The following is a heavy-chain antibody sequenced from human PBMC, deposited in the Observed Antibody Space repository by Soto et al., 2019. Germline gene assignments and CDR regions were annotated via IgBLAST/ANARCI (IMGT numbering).Heavy chain of an antibody. CDR2: ISHDGNNK. CDR1: GFTFNRHP. D-gene: IGHD2-8*01. V-gene: IGHV3-30-3*01. J-gene: IGHJ4*02. CDR3: ARASGHIYATLHGPFAH. Sequence: GGSLGLSCAASGFTFNRHPLHWVRQAPGKGLEWVAVISHDGNNKYYADSVKGRFTISRDNSMNMLYLQMHGLRTEDTAIFYCARASGHIYATLHGPFAHWGQRALVPVSS.